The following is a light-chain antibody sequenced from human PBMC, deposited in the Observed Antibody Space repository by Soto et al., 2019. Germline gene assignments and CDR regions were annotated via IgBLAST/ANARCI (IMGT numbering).Light chain of an antibody. CDR2: KAS. CDR3: QHYNSYSEA. CDR1: QTISSW. V-gene: IGKV1-5*03. J-gene: IGKJ1*01. Sequence: DNQMTQSVFTMSVSRLDRVRIKCSASQTISSWLAWYQQKPGKVPKLLIYKASTLKSGVPSRFSGSGSGTEFTLTISSLQPDDFATYYCQHYNSYSEAFGQGTKVDIK.